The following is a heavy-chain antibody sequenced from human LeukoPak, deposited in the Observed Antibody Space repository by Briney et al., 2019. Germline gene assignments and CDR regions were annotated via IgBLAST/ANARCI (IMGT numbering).Heavy chain of an antibody. CDR3: ARDGGPNAFDI. Sequence: SETLSLTCSVSGGSISSYYWSWIRQPAGKGLEWIGRIYTSGSTNYNPSLKTRVTISVDTSKNQFSLKLGSVTAADTAVYYCARDGGPNAFDIWGQGTMVTVSS. D-gene: IGHD3-16*01. J-gene: IGHJ3*02. CDR2: IYTSGST. CDR1: GGSISSYY. V-gene: IGHV4-4*07.